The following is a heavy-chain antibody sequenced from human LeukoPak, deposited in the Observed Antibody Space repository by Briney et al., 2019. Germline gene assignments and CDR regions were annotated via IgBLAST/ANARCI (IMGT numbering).Heavy chain of an antibody. CDR3: TRDRNDYGDPDAFDI. D-gene: IGHD4-17*01. J-gene: IGHJ3*02. V-gene: IGHV3-21*01. CDR1: GFTFSDFA. CDR2: ITRVSTYI. Sequence: GGSLKLSCAASGFTFSDFAMNWARQAPGKGLEWVSSITRVSTYIYYAESVQGRFTISRDNHKDLLYLQLNSLRGDDTGIYYCTRDRNDYGDPDAFDIWGQGTVVTVSS.